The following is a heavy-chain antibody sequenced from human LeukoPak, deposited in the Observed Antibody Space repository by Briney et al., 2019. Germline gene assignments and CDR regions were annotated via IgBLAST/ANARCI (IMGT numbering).Heavy chain of an antibody. CDR2: ISGSGGST. Sequence: GGSLRLSCAASGLTFSNYAMSWVRQAPGKGLEWVPTISGSGGSTYYADSVKGRFTISRDNSKNTLYLEMNSLRAEDTAVYYCAKDLYYDSSGLDYWAQGTLVTVSS. D-gene: IGHD3-22*01. CDR1: GLTFSNYA. CDR3: AKDLYYDSSGLDY. V-gene: IGHV3-23*01. J-gene: IGHJ4*02.